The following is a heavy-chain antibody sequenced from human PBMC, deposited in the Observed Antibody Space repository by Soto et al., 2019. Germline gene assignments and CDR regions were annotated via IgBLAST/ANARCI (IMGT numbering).Heavy chain of an antibody. V-gene: IGHV2-5*02. Sequence: QITLKESGPTLVNPTQTLTLTCTFSGFSLSTSGVGVGWIRQPPGKALEWLALIYWDDDKRYSPSLKSRLTITKDTSKNQVVLTMTNMDPVDTATYYCAHRRLPARYCTNGVCYPSDAFDIWGQGTMVTVSS. D-gene: IGHD2-8*01. J-gene: IGHJ3*02. CDR1: GFSLSTSGVG. CDR2: IYWDDDK. CDR3: AHRRLPARYCTNGVCYPSDAFDI.